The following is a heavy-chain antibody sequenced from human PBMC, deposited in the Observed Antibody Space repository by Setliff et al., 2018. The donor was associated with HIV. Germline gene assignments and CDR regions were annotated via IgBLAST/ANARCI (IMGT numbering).Heavy chain of an antibody. V-gene: IGHV3-7*03. J-gene: IGHJ4*02. CDR3: ASSRPPDDSSGFLDH. CDR1: GFTFSTSW. Sequence: PGGSLRLSCAASGFTFSTSWMTWVRQAPGQGLEWVANIKGDGSAEYYVDSAKGRFTISRDNAKNSLYLHMNSLRAEDTAIYYCASSRPPDDSSGFLDHWGQGTLVTVSS. D-gene: IGHD3-22*01. CDR2: IKGDGSAE.